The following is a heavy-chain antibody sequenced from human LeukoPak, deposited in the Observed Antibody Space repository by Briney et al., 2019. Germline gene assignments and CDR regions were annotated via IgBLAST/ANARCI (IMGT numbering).Heavy chain of an antibody. J-gene: IGHJ4*02. D-gene: IGHD3-22*01. CDR2: INGNSGGT. Sequence: ASVKVSCKPSGYTFTGFYVHWVRQAPGQGLEWMGCINGNSGGTKYAQKFQGRVTMTRDTSISTAYMELSRLRSDDTDVYYCAREGYYDSSGYPHVFDYWGQGTLVTVSS. V-gene: IGHV1-2*02. CDR3: AREGYYDSSGYPHVFDY. CDR1: GYTFTGFY.